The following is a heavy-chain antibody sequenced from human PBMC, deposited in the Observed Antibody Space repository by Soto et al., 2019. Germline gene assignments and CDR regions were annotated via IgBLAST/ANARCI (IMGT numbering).Heavy chain of an antibody. CDR1: EFTFSSYA. V-gene: IGHV3-30-3*01. CDR3: ARDLGGAIDC. CDR2: ISYDGSNK. J-gene: IGHJ4*02. D-gene: IGHD3-16*01. Sequence: QVQLVESGGGVVQPGRSLRLSCAASEFTFSSYAMHWVRQAPGKGLEWVPVISYDGSNKYYADSVTGRFTISRDNSKNTLYLQMNSVRAEDTAVYYCARDLGGAIDCCGQGTLVTVSS.